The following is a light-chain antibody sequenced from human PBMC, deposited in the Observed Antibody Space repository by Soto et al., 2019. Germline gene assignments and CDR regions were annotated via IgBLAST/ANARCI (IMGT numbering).Light chain of an antibody. CDR3: HQRQSWPRT. CDR1: QAVNTR. CDR2: LAS. V-gene: IGKV3-11*01. J-gene: IGKJ1*01. Sequence: EIVLTQSPATLSSFPGDRVTLSCRASQAVNTRLAWYQHRPGQAPRLLIYLASNRAAGVPARFSGSGSGTDFTRTISDVEPEDFAVYYCHQRQSWPRTFGQGT.